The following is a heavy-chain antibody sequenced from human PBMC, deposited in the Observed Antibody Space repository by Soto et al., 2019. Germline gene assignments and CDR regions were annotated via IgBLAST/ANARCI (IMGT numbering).Heavy chain of an antibody. J-gene: IGHJ6*02. CDR2: ILYDGSNK. Sequence: GSLRLSCAASGFTFSNYGMHWVRQTPGKGLEWVALILYDGSNKYYADSVKGRFTISRDNSKNTLYLQVSSLRAEDTAVYYCAKSRDAYNFYFYYGMDVWGQGTTVTVSS. CDR3: AKSRDAYNFYFYYGMDV. D-gene: IGHD2-2*01. CDR1: GFTFSNYG. V-gene: IGHV3-30*18.